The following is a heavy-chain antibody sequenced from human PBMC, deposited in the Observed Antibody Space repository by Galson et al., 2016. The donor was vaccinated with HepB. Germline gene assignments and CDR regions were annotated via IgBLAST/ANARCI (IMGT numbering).Heavy chain of an antibody. CDR1: GLTFSNYA. CDR3: AKGGGSTWYISPHFVDP. CDR2: ISGDPTTT. Sequence: SLRLSCAASGLTFSNYAMTWVRQAPGKGLEWVSSISGDPTTTYYADSVKGRFTISRDNSKNTFYLQMNSLRAEDTASYYCAKGGGSTWYISPHFVDPWGQGTLVTVSS. D-gene: IGHD6-13*01. J-gene: IGHJ5*02. V-gene: IGHV3-23*01.